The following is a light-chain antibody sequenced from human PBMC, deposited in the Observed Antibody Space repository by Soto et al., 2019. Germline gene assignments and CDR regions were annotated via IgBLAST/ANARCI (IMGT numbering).Light chain of an antibody. CDR3: QSYDSSSWV. CDR2: DDN. V-gene: IGLV6-57*04. Sequence: NFMLTQPHSVSESPGKTVTISCIRSSGSIDSNHVQWFQQRPGSAPTIVIFDDNERPYGVPDRFSGSIDSSSNSASLTISGLKTEDEADYFCQSYDSSSWVFGGGTKLTVL. J-gene: IGLJ3*02. CDR1: SGSIDSNH.